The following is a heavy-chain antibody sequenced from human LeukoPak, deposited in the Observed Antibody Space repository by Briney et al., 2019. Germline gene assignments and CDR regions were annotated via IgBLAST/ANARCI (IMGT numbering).Heavy chain of an antibody. CDR2: ISSSGSTI. CDR3: ARDRSQAGWFVVTTLFDY. CDR1: GFTFSSYE. D-gene: IGHD3-22*01. Sequence: QSGGSLRLSCAASGFTFSSYEMNWVRQAPGKGLEWVSYISSSGSTIYYADSVKGRFTISRDNAKNSLYLQMNSLRAEDTAVYYCARDRSQAGWFVVTTLFDYWGQGTLVTVSS. V-gene: IGHV3-48*03. J-gene: IGHJ4*02.